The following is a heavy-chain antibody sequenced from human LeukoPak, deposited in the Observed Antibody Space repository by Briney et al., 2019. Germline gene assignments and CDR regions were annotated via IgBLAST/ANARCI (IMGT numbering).Heavy chain of an antibody. CDR2: IKEDGSEK. Sequence: GGSLRLSCAASEFTFSSHWMGWVRQAPGKGLEWVANIKEDGSEKYYVDSVKGRFTISRDNAKNSLYLQMNSLRAEDTAVYYCCRRWLNYYYYGMDVWGQGTTVTVSS. CDR1: EFTFSSHW. D-gene: IGHD5-18*01. CDR3: CRRWLNYYYYGMDV. J-gene: IGHJ6*02. V-gene: IGHV3-7*01.